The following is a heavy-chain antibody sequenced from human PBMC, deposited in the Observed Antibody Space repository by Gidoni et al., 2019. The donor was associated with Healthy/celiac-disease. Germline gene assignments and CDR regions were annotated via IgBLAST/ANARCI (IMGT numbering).Heavy chain of an antibody. D-gene: IGHD3-22*01. V-gene: IGHV3-9*01. Sequence: EVQLVESGGGLVQPGRSLRLSCAASGFTFDDYAMHWVRQAPGKGLEWVSGISWNSGSIGYADSVKGRFTISRDNAKNSLYLQMNSLRAEDTALYYCAKGDNYYDSSRIDYWGQGTLVTVSS. CDR1: GFTFDDYA. CDR2: ISWNSGSI. CDR3: AKGDNYYDSSRIDY. J-gene: IGHJ4*02.